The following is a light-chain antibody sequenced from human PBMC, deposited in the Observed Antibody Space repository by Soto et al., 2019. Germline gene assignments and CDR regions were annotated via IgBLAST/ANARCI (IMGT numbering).Light chain of an antibody. V-gene: IGKV3-15*01. Sequence: EIVLTQSPTTLSVSPGPRPTLACRASQNINNDYLAWYQQKNGQAPRLXIYGISTRAPGVPARFSGSGYGTEFNLSITSLQSEDFAVYSCQQYSQWPITFGQGTRLEIK. J-gene: IGKJ5*01. CDR1: QNINND. CDR3: QQYSQWPIT. CDR2: GIS.